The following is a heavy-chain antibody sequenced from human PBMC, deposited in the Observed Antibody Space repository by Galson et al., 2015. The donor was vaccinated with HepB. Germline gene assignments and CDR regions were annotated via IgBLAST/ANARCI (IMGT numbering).Heavy chain of an antibody. J-gene: IGHJ4*02. D-gene: IGHD3-10*01. CDR2: IGTAGDT. CDR1: GFTFSSYD. V-gene: IGHV3-13*01. CDR3: ARGGPGAQRDLSFDY. Sequence: SLRLSCAASGFTFSSYDMHWVRQATGKGLEWVSAIGTAGDTYYPGSVKGRFTISRENAKNSLYLQMNSLRAGDTAVYYCARGGPGAQRDLSFDYWGQGTLVTVSS.